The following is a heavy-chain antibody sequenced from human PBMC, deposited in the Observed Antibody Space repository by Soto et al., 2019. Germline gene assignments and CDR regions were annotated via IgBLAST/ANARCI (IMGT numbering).Heavy chain of an antibody. D-gene: IGHD3-10*01. Sequence: ASVKVSCKASGYTFTSYGISWVRQAPGQGLEWMGWISAYNGNTNYAQKLQGRVTMTTDTSTSTAYMELRSLRSDDTAVYYCARDLPVLEWFGELTSYYYGMDVWGQGTTVTVSS. CDR1: GYTFTSYG. CDR2: ISAYNGNT. CDR3: ARDLPVLEWFGELTSYYYGMDV. J-gene: IGHJ6*02. V-gene: IGHV1-18*01.